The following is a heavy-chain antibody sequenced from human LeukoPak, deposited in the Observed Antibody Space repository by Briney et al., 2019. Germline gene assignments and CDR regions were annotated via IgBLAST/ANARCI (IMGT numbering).Heavy chain of an antibody. CDR1: GYTFTAYA. V-gene: IGHV1-2*02. Sequence: ASVKVSCKASGYTFTAYAINWVRQAPGQGPEWMGWINPNSGGTNYAQKFQGRVTMTRDTSINTTYMELSRLKSDDTAVYYCARDVRRNNSSHIDCWGQGALVTVSS. J-gene: IGHJ4*02. CDR3: ARDVRRNNSSHIDC. D-gene: IGHD6-13*01. CDR2: INPNSGGT.